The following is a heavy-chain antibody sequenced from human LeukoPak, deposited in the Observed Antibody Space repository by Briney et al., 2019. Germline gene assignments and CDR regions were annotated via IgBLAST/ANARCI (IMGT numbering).Heavy chain of an antibody. CDR1: GFTFSSYG. V-gene: IGHV3-30*18. CDR3: AKVGIAARPEGYYFDY. CDR2: ISYDGSNK. Sequence: GGSLRLSCAASGFTFSSYGMHWVRQAPGKGLEWVAVISYDGSNKYYADSVKGRFTISRDNSKNTLYLQMNSLRAEDTAVYYCAKVGIAARPEGYYFDYWGQGTLVTVPS. D-gene: IGHD6-6*01. J-gene: IGHJ4*02.